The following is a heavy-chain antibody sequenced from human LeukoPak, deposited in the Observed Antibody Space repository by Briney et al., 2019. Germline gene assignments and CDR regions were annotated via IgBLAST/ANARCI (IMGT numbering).Heavy chain of an antibody. Sequence: GGSLRLSCAASGFIFSSYGMHWVRQAPGKGLEWVSGISGSGGSTYYADSVKGRFTISRDNSKNTLYLQMNSLRAEDTAVYYCAKGGRFGEPDYWGQGTLVTVSS. CDR2: ISGSGGST. CDR1: GFIFSSYG. CDR3: AKGGRFGEPDY. V-gene: IGHV3-23*01. J-gene: IGHJ4*02. D-gene: IGHD3-10*01.